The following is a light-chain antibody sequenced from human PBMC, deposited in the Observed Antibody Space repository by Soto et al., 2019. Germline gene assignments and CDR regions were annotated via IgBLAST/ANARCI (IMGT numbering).Light chain of an antibody. V-gene: IGLV2-11*01. CDR2: DVT. J-gene: IGLJ2*01. Sequence: QSALTQPRSVSGSPGQSVTISCTGTSSDVGGYNYVSWYQQHPGKAPKLMIYDVTERPSGVPDRFSGSKSGNTASLTISGLRAEDEGDYYCCSYAGSYTLGAFGGGTKLTVL. CDR3: CSYAGSYTLGA. CDR1: SSDVGGYNY.